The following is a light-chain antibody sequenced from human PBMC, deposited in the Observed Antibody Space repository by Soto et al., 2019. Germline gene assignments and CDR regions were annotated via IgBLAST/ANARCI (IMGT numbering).Light chain of an antibody. CDR2: LGS. CDR1: QSLLHSTGSNY. CDR3: MQALQIPPT. V-gene: IGKV2-28*01. J-gene: IGKJ5*01. Sequence: IVMTQFPLSLPVTPGEPASISCRSSQSLLHSTGSNYLDWYLQKPGQSPQLLISLGSDRASGVPDRFSGSGSGSVFTLKISKVEAEEVGVYYCMQALQIPPTFGQGTRLEIK.